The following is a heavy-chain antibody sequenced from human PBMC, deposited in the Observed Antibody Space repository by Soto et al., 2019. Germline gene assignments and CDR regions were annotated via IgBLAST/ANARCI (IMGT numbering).Heavy chain of an antibody. J-gene: IGHJ5*02. D-gene: IGHD3-10*01. Sequence: SETLSLTCAVYGGSFSGYYWSWIRQPPGKGLEWIGEINHSGSTNYNPSLKSRVTISVDTSKNQFSLKLSSVTAADTAVYYCARAGVCYYGSGTPCWFDPWGQGTLVTVSS. CDR3: ARAGVCYYGSGTPCWFDP. CDR1: GGSFSGYY. V-gene: IGHV4-34*01. CDR2: INHSGST.